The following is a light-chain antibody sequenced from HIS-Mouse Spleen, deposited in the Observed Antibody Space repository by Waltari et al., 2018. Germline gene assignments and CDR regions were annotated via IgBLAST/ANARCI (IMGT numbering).Light chain of an antibody. V-gene: IGLV2-14*01. CDR3: SSYTSSSTLV. Sequence: QSALTQPASVSGSPGQSITISCTGTSSDVGGYNYVPWYQQHPGKAPKLMIYEFSTRPSGVSNRFSGSKSGNTASLTISGLQSEDEADYYCSSYTSSSTLVFGGGTKLTVL. CDR2: EFS. CDR1: SSDVGGYNY. J-gene: IGLJ2*01.